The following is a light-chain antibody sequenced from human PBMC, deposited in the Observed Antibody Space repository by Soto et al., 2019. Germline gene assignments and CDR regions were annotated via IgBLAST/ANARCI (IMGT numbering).Light chain of an antibody. CDR2: DVT. V-gene: IGLV2-14*03. Sequence: QPASVSGSPGQSITISCTGTSSDVDSYNFVSWYQQHPGTAPKLIIYDVTSRPSGVSNRFSGSKSGNTASLTISGLQAEDEADYYCSSYASSSTLVFGGGTKVTVL. J-gene: IGLJ2*01. CDR3: SSYASSSTLV. CDR1: SSDVDSYNF.